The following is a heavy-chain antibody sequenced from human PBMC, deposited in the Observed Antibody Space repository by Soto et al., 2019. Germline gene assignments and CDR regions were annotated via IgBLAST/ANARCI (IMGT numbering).Heavy chain of an antibody. V-gene: IGHV3-9*01. J-gene: IGHJ6*02. Sequence: TGGSLRLSCAASGFTFDDYAMHWVRQAPGKGLEWVSGISWNSGSIGYADSVKGRFTISRDNAKNSLYLQMNSLRAEDTALYYCAQGTSYTYYDFWSGYYLGMDVWGQGTTVTVSS. CDR3: AQGTSYTYYDFWSGYYLGMDV. CDR1: GFTFDDYA. CDR2: ISWNSGSI. D-gene: IGHD3-3*01.